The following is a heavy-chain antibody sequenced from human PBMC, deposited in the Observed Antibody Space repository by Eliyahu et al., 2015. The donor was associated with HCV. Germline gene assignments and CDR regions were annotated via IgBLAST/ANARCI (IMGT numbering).Heavy chain of an antibody. D-gene: IGHD6-13*01. Sequence: EVQLVQSGAEVKKPGESLTISCXGSGYSFTSYWIGXVRQXPGKGLEWMGIIYPGDSDTRYSPSFQGQVTISADKSISTAYLQWSSLKASDTAMYYCATLGSSSWYPTDYWGQGTLVTVSS. CDR1: GYSFTSYW. CDR3: ATLGSSSWYPTDY. J-gene: IGHJ4*02. CDR2: IYPGDSDT. V-gene: IGHV5-51*03.